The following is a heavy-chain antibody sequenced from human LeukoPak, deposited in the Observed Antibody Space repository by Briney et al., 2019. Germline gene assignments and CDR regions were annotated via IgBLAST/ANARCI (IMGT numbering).Heavy chain of an antibody. Sequence: PGGSLRLSCAASGFTFTNYWMNWLRQAPGKGLEWVANIKQDGGAKNYVDSVKGRFTISRDNAKNSLYLQMNNLRVEDTAVYYCARDSYGAYDFWSGPKAYYYYMDVWGKGTTVTVSS. D-gene: IGHD3-3*01. CDR3: ARDSYGAYDFWSGPKAYYYYMDV. V-gene: IGHV3-7*01. CDR2: IKQDGGAK. J-gene: IGHJ6*03. CDR1: GFTFTNYW.